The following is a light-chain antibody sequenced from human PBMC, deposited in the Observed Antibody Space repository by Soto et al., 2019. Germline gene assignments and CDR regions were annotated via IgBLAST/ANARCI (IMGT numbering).Light chain of an antibody. Sequence: EIVLTQAPATLSVSPGQRATLFCRASQSVGSHLAWYQQKPGQAPRLLIYDILTRATGVPTRISGSGSGTEFTLTISSLQPEDFAVYHCQQYNSWPLTLGGGTKVDIK. CDR3: QQYNSWPLT. V-gene: IGKV3D-15*01. J-gene: IGKJ4*01. CDR2: DIL. CDR1: QSVGSH.